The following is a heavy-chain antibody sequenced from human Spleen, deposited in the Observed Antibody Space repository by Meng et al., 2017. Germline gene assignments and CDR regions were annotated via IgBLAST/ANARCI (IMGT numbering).Heavy chain of an antibody. J-gene: IGHJ4*02. Sequence: QRQLQESGPGRVKPSETLSLTCAVSGGSISSGRYYWNWIRQAPGKGLEWIGSVYYSGITYYNPSLESRVTISVDTSKNQFSLKLSSVTAADTAVYYCAREPNYGDYGGGFDYWGQGTLVTVSS. D-gene: IGHD4-17*01. CDR3: AREPNYGDYGGGFDY. CDR1: GGSISSGRYY. V-gene: IGHV4-39*07. CDR2: VYYSGIT.